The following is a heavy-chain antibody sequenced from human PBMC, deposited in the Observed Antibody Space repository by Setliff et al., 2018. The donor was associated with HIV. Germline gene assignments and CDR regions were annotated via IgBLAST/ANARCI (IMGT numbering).Heavy chain of an antibody. CDR2: VYHSGSA. J-gene: IGHJ4*02. CDR3: ARLRSELGVFDY. V-gene: IGHV4-59*08. D-gene: IGHD1-26*01. CDR1: GGSISSDY. Sequence: SETLSLTCTVSGGSISSDYWSWIRQPPGKGLEWIGYVYHSGSANYNPSLKSRVTISVDTSKYQFSMKLRSVTAADTPVYYCARLRSELGVFDYWVQGTLVTVSS.